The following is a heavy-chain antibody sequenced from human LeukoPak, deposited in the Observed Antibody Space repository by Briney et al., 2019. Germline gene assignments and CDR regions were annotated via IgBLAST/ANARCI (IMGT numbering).Heavy chain of an antibody. CDR3: AKDYRGSDTIFDY. J-gene: IGHJ4*02. Sequence: SGISANGGSTWYAGSVRGQFTISRDNSQNTLYLQMNSLRADDTAVYYCAKDYRGSDTIFDYWGQGALVTVSS. CDR2: ISANGGST. D-gene: IGHD1-26*01. V-gene: IGHV3-23*01.